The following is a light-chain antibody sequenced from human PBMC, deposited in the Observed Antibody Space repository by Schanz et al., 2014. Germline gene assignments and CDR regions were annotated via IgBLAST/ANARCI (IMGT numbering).Light chain of an antibody. CDR2: NIN. J-gene: IGLJ2*01. CDR3: AVWDDSLDGRL. V-gene: IGLV1-44*01. Sequence: QSVLTQPPSASGTPGQSVSISCSGSSSNIGRNPVNWYQQLPGSAPKLLIYNINRRPTGVPDRFSGSRSGTSASLAISGLQSEDEADYYCAVWDDSLDGRLFGGGTKLTVL. CDR1: SSNIGRNP.